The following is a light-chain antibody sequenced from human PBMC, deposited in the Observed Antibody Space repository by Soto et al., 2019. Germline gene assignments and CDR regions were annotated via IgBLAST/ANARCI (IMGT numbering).Light chain of an antibody. CDR2: KTY. J-gene: IGKJ4*01. CDR3: QQYADWPIT. Sequence: IVMTQSPATVAVSPGESASLSCRASRTIGTNLGWYQQKPGQAPRLLISKTYTRATGVPARFSGSGAGTECTLTITSLQSEDIAVYYCQQYADWPITFGGGTKVDIK. CDR1: RTIGTN. V-gene: IGKV3-15*01.